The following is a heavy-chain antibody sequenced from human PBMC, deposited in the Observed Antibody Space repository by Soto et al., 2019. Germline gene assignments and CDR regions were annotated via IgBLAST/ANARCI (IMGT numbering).Heavy chain of an antibody. J-gene: IGHJ4*02. Sequence: EVQLVESGGGLVKPGGSLRLSCAASGFSFSTYSMNWVRQAPGKGLEWVSSISSSSEYIYYAASVRGRFTISRDNARNSLYLQMNSLRAEDMAVYYCTRDDSPNYGFFWGQGTLVTVSS. CDR2: ISSSSEYI. V-gene: IGHV3-21*01. CDR1: GFSFSTYS. CDR3: TRDDSPNYGFF. D-gene: IGHD3-16*01.